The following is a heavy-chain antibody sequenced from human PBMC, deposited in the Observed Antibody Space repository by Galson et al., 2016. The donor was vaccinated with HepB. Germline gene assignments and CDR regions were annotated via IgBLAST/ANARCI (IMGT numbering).Heavy chain of an antibody. J-gene: IGHJ4*02. CDR2: ITAYNYNT. CDR1: GFTFTNYG. V-gene: IGHV1-18*04. Sequence: SVKVSCKASGFTFTNYGFTWVRQAPGQGLEWMGFITAYNYNTIYAQNLQDRVTLTTDIPTTTAYMELRGLTSDDTAGYYCARDRGWETIRGAIIGPRDNWGKGPLVTVSS. D-gene: IGHD3-10*01. CDR3: ARDRGWETIRGAIIGPRDN.